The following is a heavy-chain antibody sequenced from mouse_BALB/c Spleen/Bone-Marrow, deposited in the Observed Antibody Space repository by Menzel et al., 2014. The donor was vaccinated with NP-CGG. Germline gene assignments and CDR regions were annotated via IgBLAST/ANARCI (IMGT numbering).Heavy chain of an antibody. D-gene: IGHD2-2*01. CDR2: IWSGGST. V-gene: IGHV2-2*02. J-gene: IGHJ4*01. Sequence: VMLVESGPGLVQPSQSLSITCTVSGFSLTSYGVHWVRQSPGKGLEWLGVIWSGGSTDYNAAFISRLSISKDNSKSXVFFKMNSLQANDTAIYYCARRLRYYAMDYWGQGTSVTVSS. CDR1: GFSLTSYG. CDR3: ARRLRYYAMDY.